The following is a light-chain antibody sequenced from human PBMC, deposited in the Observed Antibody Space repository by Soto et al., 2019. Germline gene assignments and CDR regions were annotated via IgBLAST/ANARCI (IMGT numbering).Light chain of an antibody. CDR1: QGIRSD. CDR2: AAS. V-gene: IGKV1-17*01. J-gene: IGKJ5*01. Sequence: DIQMTQSPSSLSASVGDTVTITCRASQGIRSDLGWYKQKQGKAPKRLIYAASSLQSGVPSRFSGSGFGTEGTLTISSLQPEDGQTYYGLQQNTYPWTFGQGTRLEI. CDR3: LQQNTYPWT.